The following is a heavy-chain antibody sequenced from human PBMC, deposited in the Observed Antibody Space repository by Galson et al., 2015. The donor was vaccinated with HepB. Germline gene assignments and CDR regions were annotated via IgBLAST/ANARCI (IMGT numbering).Heavy chain of an antibody. CDR2: INTNTGNP. V-gene: IGHV7-4-1*02. D-gene: IGHD3-16*01. CDR1: GYTFTSFA. CDR3: ARRDTLHYDVFGAAHLDF. J-gene: IGHJ4*02. Sequence: SVKVSCKASGYTFTSFAVNWVRQAPGQGLEWMGWINTNTGNPTYAPGFTGRFVFSLDTSLSTAYLQISSLKAEDAAVYYCARRDTLHYDVFGAAHLDFWGQGTLVTVSS.